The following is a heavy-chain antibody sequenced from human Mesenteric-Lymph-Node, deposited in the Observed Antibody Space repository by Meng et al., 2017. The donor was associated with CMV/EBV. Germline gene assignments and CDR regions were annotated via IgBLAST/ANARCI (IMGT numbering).Heavy chain of an antibody. CDR2: ISAYNGNT. CDR3: ARDSLLRFSPTRDV. J-gene: IGHJ6*02. D-gene: IGHD3-3*01. V-gene: IGHV1-18*01. Sequence: ASVKVSCKASGYTFTSYGISWVRQAPGQGLEWMGWISAYNGNTNYAQKLQGRVTMTTDTSTSTAYMELRSLRSDDTAVYYCARDSLLRFSPTRDVWGQGTTVTVSS. CDR1: GYTFTSYG.